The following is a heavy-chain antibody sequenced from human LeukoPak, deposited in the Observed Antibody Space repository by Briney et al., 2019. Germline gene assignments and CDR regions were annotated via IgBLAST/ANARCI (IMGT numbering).Heavy chain of an antibody. V-gene: IGHV1-69*05. CDR2: IIPIFGTA. J-gene: IGHJ5*02. D-gene: IGHD1-26*01. CDR3: AREYAGTTTNWLDP. CDR1: GGTFSSYA. Sequence: SVKVSXKASGGTFSSYAISWVRQAPGQGLEWMGRIIPIFGTANYAQKFQGRVTITTDESTSTAYMELSSLRSEDTAVYYCAREYAGTTTNWLDPWGQGTLVTVSS.